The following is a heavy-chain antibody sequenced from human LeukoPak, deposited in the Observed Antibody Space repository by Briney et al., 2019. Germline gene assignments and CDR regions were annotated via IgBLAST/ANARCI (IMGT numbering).Heavy chain of an antibody. CDR3: ASSLSGGSGNGYFDY. CDR1: GGSISSTNYY. Sequence: SETLSLTCTVSGGSISSTNYYWGWIRQPPGKGLEWIGSVYYGGSTNYNPSLKSRVTISVDTSKNQFSLKLSSVTAADTAVYYCASSLSGGSGNGYFDYRGQGTLVTVSS. J-gene: IGHJ4*02. D-gene: IGHD3-10*01. V-gene: IGHV4-39*07. CDR2: VYYGGST.